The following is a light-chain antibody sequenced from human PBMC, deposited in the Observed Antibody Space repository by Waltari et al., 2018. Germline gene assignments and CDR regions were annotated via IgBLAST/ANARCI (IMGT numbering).Light chain of an antibody. CDR3: QAWDSGVV. V-gene: IGLV3-1*01. Sequence: SYELTQPPSVSVSPGQTASLTCSGDKLGDKYVCWYQQRPGHSPEVVIYQDSLRPSGIPERFSGSNSGNTATLTISGTQPVDDADYYCQAWDSGVVFGGGTKLTVL. J-gene: IGLJ3*02. CDR2: QDS. CDR1: KLGDKY.